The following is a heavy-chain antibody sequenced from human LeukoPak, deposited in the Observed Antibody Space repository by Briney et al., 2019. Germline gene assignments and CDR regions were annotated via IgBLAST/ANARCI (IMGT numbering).Heavy chain of an antibody. CDR2: ISSSSIYI. Sequence: GGSLRLSCAASGFTFNSYTMNWVRQAPGEGLEWVSSISSSSIYIYYADSVKGRFTISRDNAKNSLYLQMNSLRAEDTAVYYCARANYYGSGSDAFDIWGQGTMVTVSS. CDR3: ARANYYGSGSDAFDI. CDR1: GFTFNSYT. V-gene: IGHV3-21*01. J-gene: IGHJ3*02. D-gene: IGHD3-10*01.